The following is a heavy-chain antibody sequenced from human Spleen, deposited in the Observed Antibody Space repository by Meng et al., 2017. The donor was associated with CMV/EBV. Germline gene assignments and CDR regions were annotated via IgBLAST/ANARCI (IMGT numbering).Heavy chain of an antibody. CDR1: TFNFTKAW. J-gene: IGHJ4*02. D-gene: IGHD2-2*01. CDR3: TTDPRYCRSTSCHFDC. Sequence: ESLKNPCVASTFNFTKAWMSSVRQDPGKGLEWVGRIQTKTEGGTTDYVAPVTGRCTVSRDDSKNTLYLQMNSLRTEDTSVYYCTTDPRYCRSTSCHFDCWGQGTLVTVSS. V-gene: IGHV3-15*01. CDR2: IQTKTEGGTT.